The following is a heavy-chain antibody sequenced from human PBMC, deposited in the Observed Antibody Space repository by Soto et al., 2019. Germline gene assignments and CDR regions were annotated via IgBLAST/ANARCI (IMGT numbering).Heavy chain of an antibody. V-gene: IGHV3-53*01. Sequence: GGSLRLSCAASGFTFSSYSMNWVRQAPRKGLEWVSVIYSGGSTYYADSVKGRFTISRDNSKNTLYLQMNSLRAEDTAVYYCARDRRGQQLGDYYYYGMDVWGQGTTVTVSS. CDR1: GFTFSSYS. J-gene: IGHJ6*02. CDR3: ARDRRGQQLGDYYYYGMDV. CDR2: IYSGGST. D-gene: IGHD6-13*01.